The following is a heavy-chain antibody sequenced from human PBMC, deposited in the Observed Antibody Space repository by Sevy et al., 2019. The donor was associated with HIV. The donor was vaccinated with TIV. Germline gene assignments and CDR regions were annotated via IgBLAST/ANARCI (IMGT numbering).Heavy chain of an antibody. CDR2: LSFGCGEI. V-gene: IGHV3-23*01. J-gene: IGHJ4*02. D-gene: IGHD2-8*01. CDR1: GFTFSKYC. CDR3: AREGCTKPHDY. Sequence: GGSLRLSCAASGFTFSKYCMSWVRQLPGKGLEWVSTLSFGCGEINYADSVKGRFTISRDNSKSSVYLQMNNLRPEDTAVYYCAREGCTKPHDYWGQGTLVTVSS.